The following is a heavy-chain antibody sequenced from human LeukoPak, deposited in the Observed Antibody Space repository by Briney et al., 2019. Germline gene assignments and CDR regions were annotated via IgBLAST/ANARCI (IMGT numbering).Heavy chain of an antibody. D-gene: IGHD6-6*01. J-gene: IGHJ6*03. CDR1: GFTVSRNY. CDR3: AREYSSSSHYYYYYMDV. Sequence: GGSLRLSCAASGFTVSRNYMSWVRQAPGKGLEWVSVIYSGGSTYYADSVKGRFTISRDNSKNTLYLQMNSLRAEDTAVYYCAREYSSSSHYYYYYMDVWGKGTTATVSS. CDR2: IYSGGST. V-gene: IGHV3-53*01.